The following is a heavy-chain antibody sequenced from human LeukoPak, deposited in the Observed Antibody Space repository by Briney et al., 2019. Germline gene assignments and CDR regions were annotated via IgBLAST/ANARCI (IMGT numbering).Heavy chain of an antibody. Sequence: GESLKISCKGSGYSFSSYYIAWARRMPGKGLDWMGIIDPTDSHTRYSPSFQGHATISADKSINAAYLQWSSLKASDTAMYYCARRADILTGYSSYDYWGQGTLVTVSS. CDR2: IDPTDSHT. CDR3: ARRADILTGYSSYDY. V-gene: IGHV5-51*01. J-gene: IGHJ4*02. D-gene: IGHD3-9*01. CDR1: GYSFSSYY.